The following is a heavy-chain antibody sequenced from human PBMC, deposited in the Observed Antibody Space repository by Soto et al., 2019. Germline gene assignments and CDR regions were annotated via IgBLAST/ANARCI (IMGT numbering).Heavy chain of an antibody. CDR3: ARDHYCSGGSCYFEYYYYYGMDV. V-gene: IGHV3-33*01. CDR2: IWYDGSNK. CDR1: GLTLSSYG. D-gene: IGHD2-15*01. Sequence: PGASLSLSCAASGLTLSSYGMHWVRQAPGTVLEWWAVIWYDGSNKYYADSVKGRFTISRDNSKNTLYLQMNSLRAEDTAVYYCARDHYCSGGSCYFEYYYYYGMDVWGQGTTVSVSS. J-gene: IGHJ6*02.